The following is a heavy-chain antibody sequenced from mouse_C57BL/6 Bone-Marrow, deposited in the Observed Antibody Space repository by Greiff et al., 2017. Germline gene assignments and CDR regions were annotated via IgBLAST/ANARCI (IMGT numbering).Heavy chain of an antibody. CDR1: GYTFTSYW. D-gene: IGHD1-1*01. J-gene: IGHJ2*01. CDR2: IDPSDSYT. V-gene: IGHV1-50*01. CDR3: ARSDYYVSRPGYCDD. Sequence: QVQLQQPGAELVKPGASVKLSCKASGYTFTSYWMQWVKQRPGQGLEWIGEIDPSDSYTNYNQKFKGKDTLTVDTSSSTAYMQISSLTSEDSAVYYWARSDYYVSRPGYCDDGGQGTTLTISS.